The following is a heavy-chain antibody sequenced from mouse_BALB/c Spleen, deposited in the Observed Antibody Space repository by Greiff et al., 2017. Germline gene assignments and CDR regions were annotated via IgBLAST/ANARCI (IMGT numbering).Heavy chain of an antibody. CDR3: TRRGIHYDAMYY. Sequence: QVQLQQSGAELVKPGASVKLSCKASGYTFTSYYMYWVKQRPGQGLEWIGEINPSNGGTNFNEKFKSKATLTVDKSSSTAYMQLSSLTSEDSAVYYCTRRGIHYDAMYYWGQGTSVTVSS. CDR1: GYTFTSYY. CDR2: INPSNGGT. J-gene: IGHJ4*01. V-gene: IGHV1S81*02.